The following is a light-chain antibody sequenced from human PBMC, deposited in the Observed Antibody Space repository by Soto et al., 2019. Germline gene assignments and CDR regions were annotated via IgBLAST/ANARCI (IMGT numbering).Light chain of an antibody. Sequence: EIVLTQSPGTLSPSPGERATLSCRASQSVSNNYLAWYQQKPGQAPGLLIYGASKRATGTPDRFIGSGSGTDFTLTISRLEPEDFAVYYCQYYDKLAKAITFGQGTRLEI. CDR2: GAS. CDR3: QYYDKLAKAIT. V-gene: IGKV3-20*01. CDR1: QSVSNNY. J-gene: IGKJ5*01.